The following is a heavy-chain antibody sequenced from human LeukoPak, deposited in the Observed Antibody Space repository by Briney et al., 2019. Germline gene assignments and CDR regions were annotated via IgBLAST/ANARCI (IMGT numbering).Heavy chain of an antibody. D-gene: IGHD1-1*01. J-gene: IGHJ5*02. CDR2: MYTCGLT. Sequence: GGSLRLSCAASGFAVSTKYINWVRQAPGKGLEGVSVMYTCGLTYYSDSVKDRFTISRDNSKNTVYLQMNSLRAEDAAVYYCAKDEATTGGGLDLWGQGTLVIVSS. V-gene: IGHV3-53*01. CDR3: AKDEATTGGGLDL. CDR1: GFAVSTKY.